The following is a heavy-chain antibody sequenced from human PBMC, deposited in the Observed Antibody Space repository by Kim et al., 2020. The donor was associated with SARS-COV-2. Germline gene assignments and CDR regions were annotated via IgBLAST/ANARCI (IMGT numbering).Heavy chain of an antibody. CDR1: GFTFSSYG. V-gene: IGHV3-33*01. CDR2: IWYDGSNK. D-gene: IGHD6-13*01. CDR3: ARDFGVGSWYEVWFDP. Sequence: GGSLRLSCAASGFTFSSYGMHWVRQAPGKGLEWVAVIWYDGSNKYYADSVKGRFTISRDNSKNTLYLQMNSLRAEDTAVYYCARDFGVGSWYEVWFDPWGQGTLVTVSS. J-gene: IGHJ5*02.